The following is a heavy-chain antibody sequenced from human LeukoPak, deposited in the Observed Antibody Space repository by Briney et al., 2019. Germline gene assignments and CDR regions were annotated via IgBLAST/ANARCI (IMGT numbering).Heavy chain of an antibody. CDR2: IYYSGTT. CDR1: GGSISGSNYY. CDR3: ARSLAALYNWFDP. V-gene: IGHV4-39*01. D-gene: IGHD2-15*01. J-gene: IGHJ5*02. Sequence: PSETLSLTCTVSGGSISGSNYYWGWIRQPPGNGLEWIGSIYYSGTTYYNPSLKSRVTIAVDTSKNQFSLKMSSVTAADTAVYYCARSLAALYNWFDPWGQGTLVTVSS.